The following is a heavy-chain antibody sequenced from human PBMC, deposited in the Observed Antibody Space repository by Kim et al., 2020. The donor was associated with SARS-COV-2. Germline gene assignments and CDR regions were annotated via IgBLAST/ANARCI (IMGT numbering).Heavy chain of an antibody. CDR2: IRSKANSFAT. Sequence: GGSLRLSCAASGFTFSGSALHWVRQASGKGLEWVGRIRSKANSFATAYAASVKGRFAIPRDDSKNTAYLQMNSLKTEDTAMYYCSRVPGYTSSWWDAFDIWGQGTMVTVSS. D-gene: IGHD6-13*01. V-gene: IGHV3-73*01. CDR3: SRVPGYTSSWWDAFDI. CDR1: GFTFSGSA. J-gene: IGHJ3*02.